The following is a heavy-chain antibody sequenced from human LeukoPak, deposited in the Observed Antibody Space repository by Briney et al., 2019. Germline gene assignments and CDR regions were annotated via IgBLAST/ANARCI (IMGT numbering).Heavy chain of an antibody. J-gene: IGHJ5*02. CDR2: IYYSGST. D-gene: IGHD6-19*01. Sequence: SETLSLTCTVSGGSISSSSYYWGWIRQPPGKGLEWIGSIYYSGSTYYNPSLKSRVAISVDTSKNQFSLKLSSVTAADTAVYYCARDSRSGWGNWFDPWGQGTLVTVSS. V-gene: IGHV4-39*07. CDR1: GGSISSSSYY. CDR3: ARDSRSGWGNWFDP.